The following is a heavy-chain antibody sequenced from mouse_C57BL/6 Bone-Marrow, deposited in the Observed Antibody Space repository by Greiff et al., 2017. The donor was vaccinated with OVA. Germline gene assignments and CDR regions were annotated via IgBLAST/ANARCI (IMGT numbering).Heavy chain of an antibody. D-gene: IGHD1-1*01. V-gene: IGHV1-81*01. J-gene: IGHJ2*01. CDR2: IYPRSGNT. Sequence: VQLQESGAELARPGASVKLSCKASGYTFTSYGISWVKQRTGQGLEWIGEIYPRSGNTYYNEKFKGKATLTADKSSSTAYMELRSLTSEDSAVYFCARRGTSSYYFDYWGQGTTLTVSS. CDR1: GYTFTSYG. CDR3: ARRGTSSYYFDY.